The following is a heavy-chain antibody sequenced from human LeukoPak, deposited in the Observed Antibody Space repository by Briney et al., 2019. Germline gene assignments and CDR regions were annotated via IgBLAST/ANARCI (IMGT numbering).Heavy chain of an antibody. CDR3: AGTFPGGSGGSHGFDF. J-gene: IGHJ3*01. D-gene: IGHD3-10*01. V-gene: IGHV4-59*01. CDR1: GGSISTYY. Sequence: PSETLSLTCTVSGGSISTYYWSWIRQPPGKGLEWIGYIYYSGTTNYNPSLKSRVTISVDTYKNQFSLKLTSVPADVTAVHYFAGTFPGGSGGSHGFDFWGQGTMVTVSS. CDR2: IYYSGTT.